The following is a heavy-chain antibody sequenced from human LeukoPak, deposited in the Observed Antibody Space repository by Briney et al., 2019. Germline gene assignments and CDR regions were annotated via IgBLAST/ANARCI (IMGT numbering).Heavy chain of an antibody. CDR2: IYHSGST. CDR3: ARVLGSSWSDDAFDI. J-gene: IGHJ3*02. Sequence: SETLSLTCAVSGGSISSSNWWSWVRQPPGKGLEWIGEIYHSGSTNYNPSLKSRVTISVDKSKNQFSLKLSSVTAADTAVYYCARVLGSSWSDDAFDIWGQETMVTVSS. V-gene: IGHV4-4*02. CDR1: GGSISSSNW. D-gene: IGHD6-13*01.